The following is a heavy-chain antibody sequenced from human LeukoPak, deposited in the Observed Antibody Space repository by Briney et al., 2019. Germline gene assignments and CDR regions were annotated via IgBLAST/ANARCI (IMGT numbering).Heavy chain of an antibody. CDR1: GFTFSSYG. D-gene: IGHD5-12*01. V-gene: IGHV3-30*02. J-gene: IGHJ5*02. CDR2: IRYDGSNK. CDR3: ARSDWEDSGYDFYEDWFDP. Sequence: GGSLRLSCGASGFTFSSYGMHWVRQAPGKGLEWVAFIRYDGSNKYYADSVKGRFTISRDNSKNTLYLQMNSLRAEDMAVYYCARSDWEDSGYDFYEDWFDPWGQGTLVTVSS.